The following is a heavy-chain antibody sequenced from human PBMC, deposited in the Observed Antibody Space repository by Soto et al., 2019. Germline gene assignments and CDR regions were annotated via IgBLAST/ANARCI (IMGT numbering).Heavy chain of an antibody. Sequence: EEQLVESGGGLVKLGWSLRLSCAASGFTFSTSIMNWVRQAPGTGLEWVSSITSSSSHMFYADSVKGRFTISRDNARNSLYLQMNSLRAEDTAIYYCTTALGRVPTITWGQGTLVTVSS. CDR3: TTALGRVPTIT. CDR2: ITSSSSHM. D-gene: IGHD5-12*01. V-gene: IGHV3-21*06. J-gene: IGHJ4*02. CDR1: GFTFSTSI.